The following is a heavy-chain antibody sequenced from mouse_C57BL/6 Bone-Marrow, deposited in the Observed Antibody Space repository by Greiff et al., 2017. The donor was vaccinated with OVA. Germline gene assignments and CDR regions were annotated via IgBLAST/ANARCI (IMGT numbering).Heavy chain of an antibody. Sequence: DVMLVESGGGLVKPGGSLKLSCAASGFTFSSYTMSWVRQTPEKRLEWVATISGGGGNTYYPDSVKGRFTISRDNAKNTLYLQMSSLRSEDTALYYCARRDGSSPWFAYWGQGTLVTVSA. CDR1: GFTFSSYT. V-gene: IGHV5-9*01. CDR2: ISGGGGNT. D-gene: IGHD1-1*01. J-gene: IGHJ3*01. CDR3: ARRDGSSPWFAY.